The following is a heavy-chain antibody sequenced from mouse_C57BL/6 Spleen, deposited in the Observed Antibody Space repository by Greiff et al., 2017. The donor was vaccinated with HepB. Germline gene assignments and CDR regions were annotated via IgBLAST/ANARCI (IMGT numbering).Heavy chain of an antibody. D-gene: IGHD6-1*01. CDR3: ARRASYYFDY. CDR2: ISGGGGNT. V-gene: IGHV5-9*01. Sequence: EVKLMESGGGLVKPGGSLKLSCAASGFTFSSYTMSWVRQTPEKRLEWVATISGGGGNTYYPDSVKGRFNISRDNAKNTLYLQMSSLRSEDTALYYCARRASYYFDYWGQGTTLTVSS. J-gene: IGHJ2*01. CDR1: GFTFSSYT.